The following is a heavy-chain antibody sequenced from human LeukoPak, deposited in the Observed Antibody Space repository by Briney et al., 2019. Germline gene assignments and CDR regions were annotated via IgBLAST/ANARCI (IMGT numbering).Heavy chain of an antibody. CDR2: INHSGST. CDR1: GVSISSSSYY. D-gene: IGHD3-9*01. CDR3: ARETPYDILTGSPKGLFDY. Sequence: SETLSLTCTVSGVSISSSSYYWGWIRQPPGKGLEWIGEINHSGSTNYNPSLKSRVTISVDTSKNQFSLKLSSVTAADTAVYYCARETPYDILTGSPKGLFDYWGQGTLVTVSS. V-gene: IGHV4-39*07. J-gene: IGHJ4*02.